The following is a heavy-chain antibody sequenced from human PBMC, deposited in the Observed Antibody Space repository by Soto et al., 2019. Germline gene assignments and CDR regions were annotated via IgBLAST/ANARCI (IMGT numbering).Heavy chain of an antibody. CDR3: ATRRGASYSYYGMDV. CDR1: GFTFSTYA. CDR2: ISGSGDNA. J-gene: IGHJ6*02. Sequence: GTLRLACAASGFTFSTYAMTWVRQAPGKGLEWVSGISGSGDNAYHADSLKGRFTISRDNSKNTLFLQMNSLRAVDTAVYYCATRRGASYSYYGMDVWGQGTTVTVSS. V-gene: IGHV3-23*01.